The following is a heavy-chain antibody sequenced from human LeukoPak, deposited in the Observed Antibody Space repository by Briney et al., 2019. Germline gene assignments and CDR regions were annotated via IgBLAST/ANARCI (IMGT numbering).Heavy chain of an antibody. CDR3: ASGGPAKIFDY. CDR1: GGSSSSGSYY. Sequence: SETLSLXCTVSGGSSSSGSYYWSWSRQPAGKGLEWIGRIYTSGSTNYNPSLKSRVTISVDTSKNQFSLKLSSVTAADTAVYYCASGGPAKIFDYWGQGTLVTVSS. CDR2: IYTSGST. J-gene: IGHJ4*02. D-gene: IGHD4/OR15-4a*01. V-gene: IGHV4-61*02.